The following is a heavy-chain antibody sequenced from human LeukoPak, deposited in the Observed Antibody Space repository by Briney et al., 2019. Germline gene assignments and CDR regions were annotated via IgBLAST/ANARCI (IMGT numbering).Heavy chain of an antibody. CDR1: SESFSTYY. D-gene: IGHD6-13*01. V-gene: IGHV4-34*01. CDR3: ARRISWYTSFFDY. Sequence: SETLSLTCAVYSESFSTYYWNWIRQPPGKGLEWIGEINHSGSTNYNPSLKSRVTISVDTSKNQFSLKLSSVTAADTAVYYCARRISWYTSFFDYWGQGTLVTVSS. J-gene: IGHJ4*02. CDR2: INHSGST.